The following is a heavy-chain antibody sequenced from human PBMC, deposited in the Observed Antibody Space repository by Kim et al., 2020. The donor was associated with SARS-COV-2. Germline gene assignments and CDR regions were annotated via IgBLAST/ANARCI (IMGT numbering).Heavy chain of an antibody. CDR3: ARVAGGWFGELLGAFDI. CDR2: IYHSGST. Sequence: SETLSLTCAVSGGSISSGGYSWSWIRQPPGKGLEWIGYIYHSGSTYYNPSLKSRVTISVDRSKNQFSLKLSSVTAADTAVYYCARVAGGWFGELLGAFDIWGQGTMVTVSS. J-gene: IGHJ3*02. D-gene: IGHD3-10*01. CDR1: GGSISSGGYS. V-gene: IGHV4-30-2*01.